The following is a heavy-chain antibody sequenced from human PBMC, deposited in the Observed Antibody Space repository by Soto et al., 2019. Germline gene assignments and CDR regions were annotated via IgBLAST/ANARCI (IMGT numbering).Heavy chain of an antibody. CDR1: GFTVSSNY. V-gene: IGHV3-53*01. CDR2: IYSGGST. Sequence: EVQLVESGGGLIQPGGSLRLSCAASGFTVSSNYMSWVRQAPGKGLEWVSVIYSGGSTYYADSVKGRFTISRDNSTNTLYLQMNSLRAEDTAVYYCAINTQRYFDWLHFDYWGQGTLVTVSS. CDR3: AINTQRYFDWLHFDY. D-gene: IGHD3-9*01. J-gene: IGHJ4*02.